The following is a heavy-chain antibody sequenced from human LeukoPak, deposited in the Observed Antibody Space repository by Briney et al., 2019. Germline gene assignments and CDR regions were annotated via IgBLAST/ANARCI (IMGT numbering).Heavy chain of an antibody. Sequence: PGRSLRLSCEASGYTFDDYAMHWVRQAPGKGLEWVSAISWNSGSIGYADSVKGRFTISRDNGKNSLYLQMNSLRTEDTDLYYCAKGHTYGLGESYLDFWGQGTLVSVSS. CDR1: GYTFDDYA. V-gene: IGHV3-9*01. J-gene: IGHJ4*02. D-gene: IGHD5-18*01. CDR2: ISWNSGSI. CDR3: AKGHTYGLGESYLDF.